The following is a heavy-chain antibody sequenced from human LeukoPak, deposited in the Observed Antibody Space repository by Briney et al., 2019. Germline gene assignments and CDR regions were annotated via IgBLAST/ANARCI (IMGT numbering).Heavy chain of an antibody. Sequence: GGSLRLSCAASGFTFSSYAMSWVRQAPGKGLEWVSGISGSSSSTHYADSVKGRFTISRDNSKNTLYLQMNSLRAEDTAVYYCARELVSLGTGYFDLWGRGTLVTVSS. CDR1: GFTFSSYA. V-gene: IGHV3-23*01. J-gene: IGHJ2*01. CDR3: ARELVSLGTGYFDL. CDR2: ISGSSSST. D-gene: IGHD7-27*01.